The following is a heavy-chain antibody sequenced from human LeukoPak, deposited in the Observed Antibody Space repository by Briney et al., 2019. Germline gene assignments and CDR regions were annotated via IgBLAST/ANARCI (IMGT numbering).Heavy chain of an antibody. V-gene: IGHV1-8*01. CDR1: GYTFTSYD. Sequence: GASVKVSCKASGYTFTSYDINWVRQATGQGLEWMGWMNPNSGNTGCAQKFQGRVTMTRNTSISTAYMELSSLRSEDTAVYYCASLPAATPNDDAFDIWGQGTMVTVSS. D-gene: IGHD2-2*02. J-gene: IGHJ3*02. CDR2: MNPNSGNT. CDR3: ASLPAATPNDDAFDI.